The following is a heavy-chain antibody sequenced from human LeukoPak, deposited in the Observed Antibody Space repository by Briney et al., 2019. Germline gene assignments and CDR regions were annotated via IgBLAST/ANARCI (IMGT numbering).Heavy chain of an antibody. J-gene: IGHJ6*03. V-gene: IGHV4-39*07. Sequence: SETLSLTCTVSGGSISSSSYYWGWIRQPPGKGLEWIGSIYYSGSTYYNPSLKSRVTISVDTSKNQFSLKLSSVTAADTAVYYCARGFGELSDYYYYMDVWGKGTTVTISS. CDR2: IYYSGST. CDR3: ARGFGELSDYYYYMDV. D-gene: IGHD3-10*01. CDR1: GGSISSSSYY.